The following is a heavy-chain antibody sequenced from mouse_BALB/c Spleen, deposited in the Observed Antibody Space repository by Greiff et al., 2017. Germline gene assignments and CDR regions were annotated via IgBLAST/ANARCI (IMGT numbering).Heavy chain of an antibody. CDR1: GYTFTSYW. J-gene: IGHJ4*01. Sequence: QVQLKQSGAELAKPGASVKMSCNASGYTFTSYWLHWVKQRPGQGLEWIGYINPSTGYTEYNQKFKDKATLTADKSSSTAYMQLSSLTSEDSAVYYCARRDSIYAMDYWGQGTSVTVSS. V-gene: IGHV1-7*01. D-gene: IGHD3-3*01. CDR3: ARRDSIYAMDY. CDR2: INPSTGYT.